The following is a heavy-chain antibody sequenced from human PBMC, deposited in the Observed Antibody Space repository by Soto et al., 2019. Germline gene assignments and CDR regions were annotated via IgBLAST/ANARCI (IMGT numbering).Heavy chain of an antibody. D-gene: IGHD6-19*01. CDR3: AKQKQSLVLFDY. CDR1: GFTFSSYA. V-gene: IGHV3-23*01. Sequence: GSVLLSCTASGFTFSSYAMSGVRQAPGKGLEWVSAISGSGGSTYYADSVKGRFTISRDNSKNTLYLQMNSLRAEDTAVYYCAKQKQSLVLFDYWGQGTPVTVYS. J-gene: IGHJ4*02. CDR2: ISGSGGST.